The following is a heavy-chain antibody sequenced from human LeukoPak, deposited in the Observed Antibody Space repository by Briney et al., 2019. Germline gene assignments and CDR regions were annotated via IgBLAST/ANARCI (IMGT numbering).Heavy chain of an antibody. V-gene: IGHV4-59*11. D-gene: IGHD4-23*01. J-gene: IGHJ4*02. Sequence: SETLSLTCTVPGGSISSHYWSWIRQPPGKGLEWIGYIYYSGSANYNLSLKSRATISVDPSKNQYSLKVSSVTAADTAVYYCARDRGSTVVTGAFDYWGQGTLVTVSS. CDR2: IYYSGSA. CDR3: ARDRGSTVVTGAFDY. CDR1: GGSISSHY.